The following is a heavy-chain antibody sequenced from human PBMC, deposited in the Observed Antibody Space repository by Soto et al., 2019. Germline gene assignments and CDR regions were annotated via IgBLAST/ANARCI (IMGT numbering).Heavy chain of an antibody. CDR1: GGSVSSGSYY. V-gene: IGHV4-61*01. CDR2: IYYSGST. Sequence: QVQLQESGPGLVKPSETLSLTCTVSGGSVSSGSYYWSWIRQPPGKGLEWIGYIYYSGSTNYNPSLKSRVTISVDTSKNQFSLKLSSVTAADTAVYYCARVGSPEGDYVLWMTWFDPWGQGTLVTVSS. D-gene: IGHD4-17*01. J-gene: IGHJ5*02. CDR3: ARVGSPEGDYVLWMTWFDP.